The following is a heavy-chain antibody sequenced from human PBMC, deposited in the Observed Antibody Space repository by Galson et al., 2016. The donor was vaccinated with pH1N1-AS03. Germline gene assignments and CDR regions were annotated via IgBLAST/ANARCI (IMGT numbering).Heavy chain of an antibody. D-gene: IGHD6-19*01. Sequence: SLRLSCAASGFNFRNNNMQWVRQAPGKGLEWMTFIEHDGSNKRYAESVKGRFTISRDNSKNTLYLQMNSLRTEDTAVYYCAKWASGYSSGWYYFDYWGQGTLVTVSS. J-gene: IGHJ4*02. CDR2: IEHDGSNK. V-gene: IGHV3-30*19. CDR1: GFNFRNNN. CDR3: AKWASGYSSGWYYFDY.